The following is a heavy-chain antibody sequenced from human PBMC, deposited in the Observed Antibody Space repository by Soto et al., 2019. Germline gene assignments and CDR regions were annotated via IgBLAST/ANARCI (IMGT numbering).Heavy chain of an antibody. J-gene: IGHJ4*02. CDR3: AREGSYSAYNFAHGIQLWSFDF. Sequence: PSETLSLTCTVSGGSISTFYWSCVRRPAGKGLEWIGRIFSSGSTSFNPSLESRVAMSVDTSKNHFSLNLSSVTAADMAVYYCAREGSYSAYNFAHGIQLWSFDFWGQGALVTVSS. D-gene: IGHD5-12*01. CDR2: IFSSGST. V-gene: IGHV4-4*07. CDR1: GGSISTFY.